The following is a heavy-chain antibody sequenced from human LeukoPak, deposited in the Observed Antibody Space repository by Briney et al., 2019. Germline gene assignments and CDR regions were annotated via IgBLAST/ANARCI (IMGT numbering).Heavy chain of an antibody. V-gene: IGHV3-74*01. D-gene: IGHD3-10*01. CDR3: ASLVFGTGSGSVDY. CDR2: IKSDGSTT. J-gene: IGHJ4*02. Sequence: AGGSLRLSCAASGFTFSSYSMHWVRQAPGKGLVWVSRIKSDGSTTAYADSVKGRFTISRDNAKNTLYLQLNSLRDEDTAVYYCASLVFGTGSGSVDYWGQGTLVTVSS. CDR1: GFTFSSYS.